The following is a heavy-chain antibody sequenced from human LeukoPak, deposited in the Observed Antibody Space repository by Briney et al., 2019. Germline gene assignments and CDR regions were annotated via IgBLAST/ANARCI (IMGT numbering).Heavy chain of an antibody. CDR2: IRNSSSHI. V-gene: IGHV3-21*01. D-gene: IGHD2-21*02. J-gene: IGHJ4*02. CDR1: GFTSSRYT. CDR3: ARVQSSIVMSPIPTFDY. Sequence: KSGGSLRLSCAASGFTSSRYTMNWVRQAPGKGLEWVSSIRNSSSHIFYADSVKGRFIISRDNAQNSLFLQMNSLRPEDTAVYYCARVQSSIVMSPIPTFDYWGQGILVTVSS.